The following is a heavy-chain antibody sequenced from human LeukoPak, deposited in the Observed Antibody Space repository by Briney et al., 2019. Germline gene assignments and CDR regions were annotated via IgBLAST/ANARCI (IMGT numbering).Heavy chain of an antibody. V-gene: IGHV3-23*01. D-gene: IGHD6-13*01. CDR2: ISSSGDTT. CDR1: GFAFSSSS. J-gene: IGHJ4*02. Sequence: PGGSLRLSCVASGFAFSSSSMSWVRQAPGKGLEWVSTISSSGDTTYYADSVKGRFTISRDNSKTTLYGQMNSLRVEDTAIYYCAKGDRVAAAAMVDYWGQGTLVTVSS. CDR3: AKGDRVAAAAMVDY.